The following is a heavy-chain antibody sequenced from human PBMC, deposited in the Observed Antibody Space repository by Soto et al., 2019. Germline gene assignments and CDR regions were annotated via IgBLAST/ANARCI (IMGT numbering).Heavy chain of an antibody. CDR1: GFTFSSHA. CDR3: ARDGGTGYSSEQH. V-gene: IGHV3-30-3*01. D-gene: IGHD6-25*01. Sequence: PGGSLRLSCEAAGFTFSSHAMHWVRQAPGKGLEWMAVISYDGSNKYYADSVKGRFIISRDNSKNTLYLQMNSLRAEDTAVYYCARDGGTGYSSEQHWGQGTLVTVPS. J-gene: IGHJ1*01. CDR2: ISYDGSNK.